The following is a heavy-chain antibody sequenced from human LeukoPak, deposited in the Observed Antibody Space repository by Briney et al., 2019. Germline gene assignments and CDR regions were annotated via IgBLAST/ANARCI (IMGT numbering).Heavy chain of an antibody. Sequence: GGSLRLSRAASGFTFNSYAMTWVRQAPGKGLEWVSAISGSGGDTEYADSVKGRFTISRDNSKNTLYLQMNSLRAEDTAVYYCAKLLGLGYCSGGSCRYWGQGTLVTVSS. V-gene: IGHV3-23*01. CDR1: GFTFNSYA. D-gene: IGHD2-15*01. CDR2: ISGSGGDT. CDR3: AKLLGLGYCSGGSCRY. J-gene: IGHJ4*02.